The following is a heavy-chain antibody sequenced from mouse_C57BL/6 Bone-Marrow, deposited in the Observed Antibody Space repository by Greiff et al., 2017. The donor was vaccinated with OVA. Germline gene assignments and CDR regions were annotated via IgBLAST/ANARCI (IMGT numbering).Heavy chain of an antibody. V-gene: IGHV1-64*01. CDR2: INPDSGCT. CDR1: GYTFTSYW. J-gene: IGHJ3*01. Sequence: VQLQQSGAELVKPGASVKLSCTASGYTFTSYWMHWVKQRPGQGLEWIGMINPDSGCTNYTEKFQGKATLTVDKSSNTAYLQLSSLTSEDSAVYSCYRDGVYGNYGTYWGQGTLVTVSA. D-gene: IGHD2-1*01. CDR3: YRDGVYGNYGTY.